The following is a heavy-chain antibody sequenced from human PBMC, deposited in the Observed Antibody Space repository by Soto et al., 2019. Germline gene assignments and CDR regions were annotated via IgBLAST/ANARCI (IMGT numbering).Heavy chain of an antibody. V-gene: IGHV4-31*03. CDR1: GVSISNDVYY. CDR3: ARQEYGDYVFLDY. Sequence: LSLTCTVSGVSISNDVYYWTWICQYPGKGLEWVGYVYYTGSTYYNPSLTSRVMMSVDTSKNQFSLKLSSVTAADTAVYYCARQEYGDYVFLDYWGQGTLVTVSS. D-gene: IGHD4-17*01. J-gene: IGHJ4*02. CDR2: VYYTGST.